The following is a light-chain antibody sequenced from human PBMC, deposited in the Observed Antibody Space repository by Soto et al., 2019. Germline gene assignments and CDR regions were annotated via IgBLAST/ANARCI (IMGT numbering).Light chain of an antibody. V-gene: IGKV3-20*01. J-gene: IGKJ1*01. Sequence: PGERATLSCRASQSVSSSSLAWYQQKPGQAPRLLIYGASSRATGIPDRFSGSGSGTDFTLTISRLEPEDFAVYYCQQYGGSPRTFGQGTKVEIK. CDR3: QQYGGSPRT. CDR1: QSVSSSS. CDR2: GAS.